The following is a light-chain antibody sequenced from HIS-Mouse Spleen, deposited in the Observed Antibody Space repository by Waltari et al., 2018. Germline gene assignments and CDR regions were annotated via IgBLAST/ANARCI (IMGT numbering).Light chain of an antibody. Sequence: SYELTQPPSVSVSPGQTARITCSGDALPKKSAYWYQQKSGQAPVLVIYEDSKRPSGIPERVSGSSSGTMATLTISGAQVEDEADYYCYSTDSSGNHRVFGGGTKLTVL. V-gene: IGLV3-10*01. CDR3: YSTDSSGNHRV. CDR2: EDS. J-gene: IGLJ2*01. CDR1: ALPKKS.